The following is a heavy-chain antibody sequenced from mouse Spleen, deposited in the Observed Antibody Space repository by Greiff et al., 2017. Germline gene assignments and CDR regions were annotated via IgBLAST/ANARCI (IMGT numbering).Heavy chain of an antibody. Sequence: EVKLVESGGGLVKPGGSLKLSCAASGFAFSSYDMSWVRQTPEKRLEWVAYISSGGGSTYYPDTVKGRFTISRDNAKNTLYLQMSSLKSEDTAMYYCARQGGYGNYGFAYWGQGTLVTVSA. CDR3: ARQGGYGNYGFAY. D-gene: IGHD2-10*02. V-gene: IGHV5-12-1*01. CDR1: GFAFSSYD. J-gene: IGHJ3*01. CDR2: ISSGGGST.